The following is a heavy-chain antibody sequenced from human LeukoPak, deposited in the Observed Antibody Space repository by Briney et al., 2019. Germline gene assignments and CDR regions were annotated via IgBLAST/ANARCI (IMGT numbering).Heavy chain of an antibody. CDR3: ARDKGDLYSSSWYRSYYFDY. Sequence: SETLSLTCTVSGGSISSYYWSWIRQPPGKGLEWIGYIYYSGSTNYNPSLKSRVTISVDTSKNQFSLKLSSVTAADTAVYYCARDKGDLYSSSWYRSYYFDYWGQGTLVTVSS. J-gene: IGHJ4*02. CDR2: IYYSGST. CDR1: GGSISSYY. V-gene: IGHV4-59*01. D-gene: IGHD6-13*01.